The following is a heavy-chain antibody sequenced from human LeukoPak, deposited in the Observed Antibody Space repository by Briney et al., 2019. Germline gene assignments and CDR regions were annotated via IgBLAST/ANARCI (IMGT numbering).Heavy chain of an antibody. CDR1: GGSISSYY. D-gene: IGHD4-17*01. CDR3: ARAYGDTYYYYYYMDV. V-gene: IGHV4-4*07. J-gene: IGHJ6*03. CDR2: IYTSGST. Sequence: PSETLSLTCTVSGGSISSYYWSWIRQPAGKGLEWIGRIYTSGSTNYNPSLKSRVTMSVDTSKNQFSLKLSSVTAADTAVYYCARAYGDTYYYYYYMDVWGKGTTVTVSS.